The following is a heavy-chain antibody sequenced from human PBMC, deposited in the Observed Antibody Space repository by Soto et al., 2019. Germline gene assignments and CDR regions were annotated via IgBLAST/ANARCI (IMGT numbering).Heavy chain of an antibody. CDR2: IYYSGST. J-gene: IGHJ6*02. V-gene: IGHV4-31*03. D-gene: IGHD1-26*01. Sequence: SETLSLTCTVSGGSISSGGYYWSWIRQHPGKGLEWIGYIYYSGSTYYNPSLKSRVTISVDTPKNQFSLKLSSVTAADTAVYYCARGQWARGDYGMDVWGQGTTVTVYS. CDR3: ARGQWARGDYGMDV. CDR1: GGSISSGGYY.